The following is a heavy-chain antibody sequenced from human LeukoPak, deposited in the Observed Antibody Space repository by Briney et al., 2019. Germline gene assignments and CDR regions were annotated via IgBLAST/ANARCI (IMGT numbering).Heavy chain of an antibody. CDR1: GFTFSSHN. CDR3: AGYGSGSF. CDR2: ISSSSSTI. J-gene: IGHJ4*02. D-gene: IGHD3-10*01. Sequence: GGSLRLSCAASGFTFSSHNMNWVRQAPGKGLEWISYISSSSSTIYYADSVRGRFTISRDNAKNSLYLQMDSLRAEDTAVYYCAGYGSGSFWGQGTLVTVSS. V-gene: IGHV3-48*04.